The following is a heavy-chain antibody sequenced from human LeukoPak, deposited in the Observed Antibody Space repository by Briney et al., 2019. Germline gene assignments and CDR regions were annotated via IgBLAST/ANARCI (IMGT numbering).Heavy chain of an antibody. CDR1: GGSISSYY. CDR3: ARASRKRLGVATISIGYYYGMDV. J-gene: IGHJ6*02. D-gene: IGHD5-12*01. Sequence: SETLSLTCTVSGGSISSYYWSWVRQPPGKGLEWIGYIYYSGSTNYNPSLKSRVTISVDTSKNQFSLKLSSVTAADTAVYYCARASRKRLGVATISIGYYYGMDVWGQGTTVTVSS. V-gene: IGHV4-59*12. CDR2: IYYSGST.